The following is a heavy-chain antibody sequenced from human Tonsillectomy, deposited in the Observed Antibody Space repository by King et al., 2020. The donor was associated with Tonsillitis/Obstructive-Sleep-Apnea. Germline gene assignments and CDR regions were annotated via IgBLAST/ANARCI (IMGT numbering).Heavy chain of an antibody. Sequence: ITLKESGPTLVKPTQTLTLTCTFSGFSLSTSGVGVGWIRQPPGKALEWLALIYWDDDKRYNPSLKSGLTITKDSSKNQVVLTMTNMDPVDTATYYCAHSPRDYGDYVGYFDYWGQGTLVTVSS. CDR2: IYWDDDK. CDR1: GFSLSTSGVG. V-gene: IGHV2-5*02. J-gene: IGHJ4*02. CDR3: AHSPRDYGDYVGYFDY. D-gene: IGHD4-17*01.